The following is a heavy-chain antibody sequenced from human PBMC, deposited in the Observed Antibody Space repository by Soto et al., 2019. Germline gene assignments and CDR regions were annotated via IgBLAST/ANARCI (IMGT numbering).Heavy chain of an antibody. V-gene: IGHV3-7*01. J-gene: IGHJ4*02. CDR2: INEDGSEN. CDR1: GFTFSNYW. Sequence: GGTLRLSCAASGFTFSNYWMNWVRQAPGKGLEWVANINEDGSENYFVDSAKGRFTISRDNAKISLYLQMSSLRAEDTAVYYCARDLFDYWGQGT. CDR3: ARDLFDY.